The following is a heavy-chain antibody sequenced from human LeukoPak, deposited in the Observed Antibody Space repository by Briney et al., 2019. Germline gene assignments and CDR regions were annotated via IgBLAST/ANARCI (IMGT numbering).Heavy chain of an antibody. D-gene: IGHD2-2*01. Sequence: SETLSLTCAVYGGSFSGYYWSWIRQPPGKGLEWIGEINHSGSTNYNPSLKSRVTISVDTSKNQFSLKLSSVTAADTAVYYCARVSNCSSTSCPGYFQHWGQGTLVTVSS. V-gene: IGHV4-34*01. CDR3: ARVSNCSSTSCPGYFQH. CDR1: GGSFSGYY. J-gene: IGHJ1*01. CDR2: INHSGST.